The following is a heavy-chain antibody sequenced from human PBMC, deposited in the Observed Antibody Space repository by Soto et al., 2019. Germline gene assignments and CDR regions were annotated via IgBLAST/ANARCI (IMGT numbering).Heavy chain of an antibody. V-gene: IGHV3-7*03. CDR1: GFTFSSSW. CDR3: TRKRFGMDV. J-gene: IGHJ6*02. Sequence: EVQLVESGGGLVQPGESLRLSCAASGFTFSSSWMSWVRQAPGKGLEWVANIKEDGSEKDYVDPVKGRFTITRDNAKNSLYLQMNNRRAEDTAVYFCTRKRFGMDVWGQGTTVTVSS. CDR2: IKEDGSEK.